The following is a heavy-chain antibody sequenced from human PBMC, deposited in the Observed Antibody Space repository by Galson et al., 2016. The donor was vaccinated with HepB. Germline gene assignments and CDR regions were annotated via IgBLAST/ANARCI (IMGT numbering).Heavy chain of an antibody. CDR1: GFTFSSYA. CDR2: ISYDGSNK. CDR3: AREVVPAANGYYYYCGMDV. Sequence: SLRLSCAASGFTFSSYAMHWVRQAPGKGLEWVAVISYDGSNKYYADSVKGRFTISRDNSKNTLYLQMNSLRAEDTAVYYCAREVVPAANGYYYYCGMDVWGQGTTVTVS. D-gene: IGHD2-2*01. V-gene: IGHV3-30-3*01. J-gene: IGHJ6*02.